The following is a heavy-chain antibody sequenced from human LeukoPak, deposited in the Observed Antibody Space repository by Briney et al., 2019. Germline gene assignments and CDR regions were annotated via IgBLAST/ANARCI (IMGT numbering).Heavy chain of an antibody. CDR2: ISSSSSSYI. Sequence: ETLSLTCTVSGGSISSSSYYWGWIRQPPGKGLEWVSSISSSSSSYIYYADSVKGRFTISRDNAKNSLYLQMNSLRAEDTAVYYCARGLGSYAYSDAFDIWGQGTMVTVSS. CDR1: GGSISSSS. V-gene: IGHV3-21*01. J-gene: IGHJ3*02. CDR3: ARGLGSYAYSDAFDI. D-gene: IGHD5-18*01.